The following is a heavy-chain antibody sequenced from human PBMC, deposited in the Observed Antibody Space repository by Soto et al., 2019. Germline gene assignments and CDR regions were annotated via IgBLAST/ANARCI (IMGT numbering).Heavy chain of an antibody. CDR1: GGTFSSYP. Sequence: QVHLVQSGAEMKKPGSSVKVSCKASGGTFSSYPINWVRQAPGQGLEWMGGIIPFFGTTHSAQKFQGRLTITADESTRPTYMALSSLRSEDTAVYYCASRPVMEVAQYGNWFDPWGQGTLVTVSS. D-gene: IGHD2-15*01. CDR3: ASRPVMEVAQYGNWFDP. CDR2: IIPFFGTT. V-gene: IGHV1-69*01. J-gene: IGHJ5*02.